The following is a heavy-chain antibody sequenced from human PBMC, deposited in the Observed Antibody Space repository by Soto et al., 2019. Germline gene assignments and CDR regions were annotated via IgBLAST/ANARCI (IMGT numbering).Heavy chain of an antibody. CDR2: INHSGST. J-gene: IGHJ3*02. CDR1: GGSFSGYY. V-gene: IGHV4-34*01. CDR3: ARVVRAVPCFDI. D-gene: IGHD1-26*01. Sequence: SETLSLTCAVYGGSFSGYYWSWIRQPPGKGLEWIGEINHSGSTNYNPSLKSRVTISVDTSKNQFSLKLSSVTAADTAVYYCARVVRAVPCFDIWGQGTMVTVSS.